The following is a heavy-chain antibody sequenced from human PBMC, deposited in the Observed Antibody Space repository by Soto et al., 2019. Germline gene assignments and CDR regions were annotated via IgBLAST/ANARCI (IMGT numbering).Heavy chain of an antibody. CDR3: GGGGSAKLLYYPSYYYYGMDV. J-gene: IGHJ6*02. Sequence: QMQLVQSGPEVQKPGTSVKVSCKASGFTFTASAVQWVRQARGQHLEWICWIVMGSGKTNYAENCQGRVINARVNPPSNHFKELAGLQIEGTAGYYWGGGGSAKLLYYPSYYYYGMDVWGQGTTVTVSS. V-gene: IGHV1-58*01. CDR1: GFTFTASA. CDR2: IVMGSGKT. D-gene: IGHD3-22*01.